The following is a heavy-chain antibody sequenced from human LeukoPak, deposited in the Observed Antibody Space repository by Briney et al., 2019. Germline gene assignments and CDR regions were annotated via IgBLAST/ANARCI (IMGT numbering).Heavy chain of an antibody. CDR1: GDSVSSNSAA. Sequence: SQTLSPTCAISGDSVSSNSAAWNWIRQSPSRGLEWLGRTYYRSKWYHDYALSVKSRITINPDTSNNQFSLHLNSVTPEDTAVYFCARDSFLAAYYYFDYWGQGTLVTVSS. CDR3: ARDSFLAAYYYFDY. CDR2: TYYRSKWYH. V-gene: IGHV6-1*01. J-gene: IGHJ4*02. D-gene: IGHD6-6*01.